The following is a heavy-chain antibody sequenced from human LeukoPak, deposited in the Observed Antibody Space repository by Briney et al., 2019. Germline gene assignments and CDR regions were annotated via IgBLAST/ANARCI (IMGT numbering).Heavy chain of an antibody. CDR2: ISGSGGST. D-gene: IGHD3-3*01. J-gene: IGHJ4*02. CDR3: AKNYDFWSGYLN. CDR1: GFTFSSYA. V-gene: IGHV3-23*01. Sequence: GSLRLSCAASGFTFSSYAMSWVRQAPGKGLEWVSAISGSGGSTYYADSVKGRFTISRDNSKNTLYLQMNSLRAEDTAVYYCAKNYDFWSGYLNWGQGTLVTVSS.